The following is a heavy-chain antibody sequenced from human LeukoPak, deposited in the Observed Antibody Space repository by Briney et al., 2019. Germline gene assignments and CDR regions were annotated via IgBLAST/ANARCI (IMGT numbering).Heavy chain of an antibody. J-gene: IGHJ4*02. Sequence: GRSLRLSCAASGFTFDDYAMHWVRQAPGKGLEWVSGISWNSGSIGYADSVKGRFTISRDNAKNSLYLQMNSLRAEDTALYYCAKASRPISSSGDYFDYWGQGTLVTVSS. D-gene: IGHD6-6*01. V-gene: IGHV3-9*01. CDR1: GFTFDDYA. CDR2: ISWNSGSI. CDR3: AKASRPISSSGDYFDY.